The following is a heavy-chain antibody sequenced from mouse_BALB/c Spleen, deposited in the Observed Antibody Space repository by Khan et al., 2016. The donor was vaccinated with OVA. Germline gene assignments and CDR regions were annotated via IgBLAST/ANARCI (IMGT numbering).Heavy chain of an antibody. J-gene: IGHJ4*01. CDR2: INTYTGEP. CDR3: ARPPSFSYVLDN. CDR1: GHTFTKFG. Sequence: QIQLVQSGPEVKKPGETVKISCKASGHTFTKFGMNWVKQAPGKGLQWMGWINTYTGEPTYADDFNGRFAFSLETSASTAYLQINNLKNEDTATYICARPPSFSYVLDNWGQGTSVTVSS. V-gene: IGHV9-3-1*01.